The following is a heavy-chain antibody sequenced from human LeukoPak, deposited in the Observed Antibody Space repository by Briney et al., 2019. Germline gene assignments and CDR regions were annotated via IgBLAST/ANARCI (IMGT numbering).Heavy chain of an antibody. V-gene: IGHV3-23*01. CDR2: ISDTGNT. Sequence: GGSLRLSCAASGFTFSSYAMNWVRQAPGKGLEWVSAISDTGNTYHADSVKGRFTISRDSSKNTLFLQMNRLRPEDAAVYYCAKAPVTTCRGAFCYPFDYWGLGTLVTVSS. J-gene: IGHJ4*02. D-gene: IGHD2-15*01. CDR1: GFTFSSYA. CDR3: AKAPVTTCRGAFCYPFDY.